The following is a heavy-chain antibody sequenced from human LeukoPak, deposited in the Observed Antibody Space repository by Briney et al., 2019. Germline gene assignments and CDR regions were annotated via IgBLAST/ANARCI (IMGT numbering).Heavy chain of an antibody. V-gene: IGHV3-66*01. CDR3: ARLFDYGSGSYYFDY. Sequence: GGSLRLSCAASGFTVSSNYMSWVRQAPGKGLEWVSVIYSGGSTYYADSVKGRFTISRDNSKNTLYLQMNSLRAEDTAVHYCARLFDYGSGSYYFDYWGQGTLVTVSS. CDR2: IYSGGST. D-gene: IGHD3-10*01. CDR1: GFTVSSNY. J-gene: IGHJ4*02.